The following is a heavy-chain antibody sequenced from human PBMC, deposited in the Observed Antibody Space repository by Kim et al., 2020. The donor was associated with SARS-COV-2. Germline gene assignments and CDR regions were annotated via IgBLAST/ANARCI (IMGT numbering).Heavy chain of an antibody. Sequence: GGSLRLSCAXSGFTFSSYSMNWVRQAPGKGLEWVSYISSSSSTIYYADSVKGRFTISRDNAKNSLYLQMNSLRAEDTAVYYCARDGGDGYPVYYYGMDVWGQGTTVTVSS. V-gene: IGHV3-48*04. CDR2: ISSSSSTI. J-gene: IGHJ6*02. CDR3: ARDGGDGYPVYYYGMDV. CDR1: GFTFSSYS. D-gene: IGHD3-16*01.